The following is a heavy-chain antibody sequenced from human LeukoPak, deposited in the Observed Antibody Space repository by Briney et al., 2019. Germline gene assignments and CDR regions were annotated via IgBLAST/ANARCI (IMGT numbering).Heavy chain of an antibody. CDR1: GFTFSDYY. Sequence: GGSLRLSCAASGFTFSDYYMSWIRQAPGKGLEWVSYISSSGSTIYYADSVKGRFTISRDNAKNSLYLQMNSLRAEDTAVYYCVRLGSTSPGNWYKLFGQWGQGTLVTVSS. V-gene: IGHV3-11*01. J-gene: IGHJ4*02. CDR2: ISSSGSTI. CDR3: VRLGSTSPGNWYKLFGQ. D-gene: IGHD2-2*01.